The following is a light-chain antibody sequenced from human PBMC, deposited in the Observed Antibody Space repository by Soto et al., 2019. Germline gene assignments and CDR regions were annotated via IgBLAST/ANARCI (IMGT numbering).Light chain of an antibody. CDR3: QLYGSYMFT. Sequence: EVVLTQSPGTLSLSPGERATLSCRTSQSVNSNFLSWFQQKPGQPPRLLLYGASRRAAGTPDRFSGSGSATDFTLTISRLEPEDSAVYHCQLYGSYMFTFGQGTKLEI. CDR1: QSVNSNF. J-gene: IGKJ2*01. CDR2: GAS. V-gene: IGKV3-20*01.